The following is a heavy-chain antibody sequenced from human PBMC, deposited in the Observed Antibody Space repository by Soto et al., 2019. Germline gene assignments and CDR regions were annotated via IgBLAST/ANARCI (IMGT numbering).Heavy chain of an antibody. CDR2: INAGNGNT. J-gene: IGHJ4*02. V-gene: IGHV1-3*01. D-gene: IGHD6-19*01. CDR1: GYTFTSYA. CDR3: ARGAVAGRIN. Sequence: QVQLVQSGAEVKKPGASVKVSCKASGYTFTSYAMHWVRQAPGQRLEWMGWINAGNGNTKYSQKFKGRVTITRDTSAITAYMELSSLRSEDTAVYYWARGAVAGRINWGQGTLVTVSS.